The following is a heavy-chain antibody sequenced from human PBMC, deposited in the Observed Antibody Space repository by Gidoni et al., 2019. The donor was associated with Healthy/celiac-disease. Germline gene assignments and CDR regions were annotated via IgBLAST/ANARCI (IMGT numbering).Heavy chain of an antibody. CDR2: INPSGGST. D-gene: IGHD1-1*01. J-gene: IGHJ4*02. CDR1: GYTFTSYY. CDR3: ARGGLGLERQESYFDY. V-gene: IGHV1-46*01. Sequence: QVQLVQSGAEVTTPGASVQVSCKASGYTFTSYYMHWVRQAPGQGLEWMGIINPSGGSTSYAQKFQGRVTMTRDTSTSTVYMELSSLRSEDTAVYYCARGGLGLERQESYFDYWGQGTLVTVSS.